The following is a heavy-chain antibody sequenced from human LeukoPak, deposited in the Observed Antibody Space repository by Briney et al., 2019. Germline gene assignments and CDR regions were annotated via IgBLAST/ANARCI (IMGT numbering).Heavy chain of an antibody. CDR3: ARGYYDSSGYYYADAFDI. CDR2: IYYSGST. Sequence: SETLSLTCTVSGGSISSYYWSWIRQPPGKGLEWIGYIYYSGSTNYNPSLKSRVTISVDTSKNQFSLKLSSVTAADTAVYYCARGYYDSSGYYYADAFDIWGQGTMVTVSS. D-gene: IGHD3-22*01. CDR1: GGSISSYY. V-gene: IGHV4-59*01. J-gene: IGHJ3*02.